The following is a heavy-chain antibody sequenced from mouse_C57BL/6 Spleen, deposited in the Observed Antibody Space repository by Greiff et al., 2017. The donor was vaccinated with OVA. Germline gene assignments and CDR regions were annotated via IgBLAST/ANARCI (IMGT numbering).Heavy chain of an antibody. Sequence: EVKLMESGGGLVQSGRSLRLSCATSGFTFSDFYMEWVRQAPGKGLEWIAASRNKANDYTTEYSASVKGRFIVSRDTSQSILYLQMNALRAEDTAIYYCARGNWDGDYFDYWGQGTTLTVSS. D-gene: IGHD4-1*01. V-gene: IGHV7-1*01. CDR2: SRNKANDYTT. CDR1: GFTFSDFY. J-gene: IGHJ2*01. CDR3: ARGNWDGDYFDY.